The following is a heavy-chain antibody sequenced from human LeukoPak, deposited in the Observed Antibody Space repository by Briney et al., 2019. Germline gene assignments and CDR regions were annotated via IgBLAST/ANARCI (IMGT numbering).Heavy chain of an antibody. D-gene: IGHD1-7*01. CDR2: IHYSGST. CDR1: GGSISSSSYY. J-gene: IGHJ3*02. CDR3: AIRNGNYLDAFDI. Sequence: PSETLSLTCSVSGGSISSSSYYWGWIRQPPGKGLEWIGNIHYSGSTYYKPSLKTRVTISVDTSKNHFSLRLSSVTAADPAVYYCAIRNGNYLDAFDISGQGTMVTVSS. V-gene: IGHV4-39*02.